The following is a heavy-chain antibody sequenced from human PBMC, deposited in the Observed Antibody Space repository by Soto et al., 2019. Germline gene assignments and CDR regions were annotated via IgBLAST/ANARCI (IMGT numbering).Heavy chain of an antibody. Sequence: QVQLVQSGAEVKKPGSSVKVSCKASGGTFSSYTISWVRQAPGQGLEWMGRIIPILGIANYAQKFQGRVTITADKSTSTAYMELSSLRSEDTAVYYCASPLRYGYNPLDWYFDLWGRGTLVTVSS. V-gene: IGHV1-69*02. D-gene: IGHD5-12*01. CDR1: GGTFSSYT. CDR2: IIPILGIA. CDR3: ASPLRYGYNPLDWYFDL. J-gene: IGHJ2*01.